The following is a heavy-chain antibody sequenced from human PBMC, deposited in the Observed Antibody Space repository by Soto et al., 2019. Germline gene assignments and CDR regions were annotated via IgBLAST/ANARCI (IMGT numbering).Heavy chain of an antibody. CDR2: ISYDGSNK. D-gene: IGHD3-3*01. J-gene: IGHJ4*02. V-gene: IGHV3-30*18. Sequence: QVQLVESGGGVVQPGRSLRLSCAASGFTFSSYGMHWVRQAPGKGLEWVAVISYDGSNKYYADSVKGRFTISRDNSKNTLYLQMNSLRAEDTAVYYCAKDQAVFGVVVADYWGQGTLVTVSS. CDR3: AKDQAVFGVVVADY. CDR1: GFTFSSYG.